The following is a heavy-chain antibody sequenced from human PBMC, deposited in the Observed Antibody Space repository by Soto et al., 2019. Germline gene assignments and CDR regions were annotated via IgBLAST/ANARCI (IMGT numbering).Heavy chain of an antibody. CDR3: ARAHEHYDSSGYYYGIGVY. J-gene: IGHJ4*02. V-gene: IGHV3-33*01. Sequence: GVSLRLSCAASGFTFSSYGMHLVRQAPGKGLEWVAVIWYDGSNKYYADSVKGRFTISRDNSKNTLYLQMNSLRAEDTAVYYCARAHEHYDSSGYYYGIGVYWGQGTLVTVSS. CDR1: GFTFSSYG. CDR2: IWYDGSNK. D-gene: IGHD3-22*01.